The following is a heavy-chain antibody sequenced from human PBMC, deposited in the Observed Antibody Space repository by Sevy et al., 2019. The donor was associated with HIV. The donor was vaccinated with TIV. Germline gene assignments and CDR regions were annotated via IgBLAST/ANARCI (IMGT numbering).Heavy chain of an antibody. Sequence: GGSLRLSCAASGFTFSSYAMSWVRQAPGKGLEWDSAISGSGGSTYYADSVKGRFTISRDNSKNTLYLQMNSLRAEDTAVYYCAKDAYSSGWYPSDYWGQGTLVTVSS. V-gene: IGHV3-23*01. CDR1: GFTFSSYA. CDR2: ISGSGGST. J-gene: IGHJ4*02. D-gene: IGHD6-19*01. CDR3: AKDAYSSGWYPSDY.